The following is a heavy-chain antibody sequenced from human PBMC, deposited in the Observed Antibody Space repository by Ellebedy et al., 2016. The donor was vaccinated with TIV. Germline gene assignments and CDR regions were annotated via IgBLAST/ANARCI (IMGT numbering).Heavy chain of an antibody. J-gene: IGHJ6*02. CDR3: ARGITVADSRGFFYYYGLDV. CDR1: GFTVSGNY. V-gene: IGHV3-66*01. D-gene: IGHD6-19*01. Sequence: LSLTCAASGFTVSGNYMSWVRQAPGKGLEWVSVIYSDGSTFYADSVKGRLAISRDSSKNTLYLQMSSLRAEDTAVYYCARGITVADSRGFFYYYGLDVWGQGTTVTVFS. CDR2: IYSDGST.